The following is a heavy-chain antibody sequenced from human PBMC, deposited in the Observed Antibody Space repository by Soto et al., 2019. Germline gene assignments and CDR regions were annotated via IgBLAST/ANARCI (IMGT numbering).Heavy chain of an antibody. Sequence: GGSLRLSCAASGFTFSSYAMSWVRQAPGKGLEWVSAISGSGGSTYYADSVKGRFTISRDNSKNTLYLQMNSLRAEDKAVYYCAKDGYVYYDSSGDPRYGMDVWGQGTTVTVCS. V-gene: IGHV3-23*01. J-gene: IGHJ6*02. D-gene: IGHD3-22*01. CDR1: GFTFSSYA. CDR3: AKDGYVYYDSSGDPRYGMDV. CDR2: ISGSGGST.